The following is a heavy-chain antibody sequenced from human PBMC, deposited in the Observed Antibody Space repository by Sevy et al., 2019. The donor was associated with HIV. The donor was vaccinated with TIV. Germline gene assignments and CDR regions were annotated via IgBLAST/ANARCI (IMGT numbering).Heavy chain of an antibody. V-gene: IGHV1-69*13. CDR2: FIPMFDTA. Sequence: ASVKVSCKASGGTFSNYAISWVRQAPGQGLEWMGGFIPMFDTANYAQKFQGKVTLTADGSTTTAYMELSSLRSDGTAVYFCAGSYFDSSCYSPLYYYGMDVWGQGTTVTVSS. J-gene: IGHJ6*02. D-gene: IGHD3-22*01. CDR1: GGTFSNYA. CDR3: AGSYFDSSCYSPLYYYGMDV.